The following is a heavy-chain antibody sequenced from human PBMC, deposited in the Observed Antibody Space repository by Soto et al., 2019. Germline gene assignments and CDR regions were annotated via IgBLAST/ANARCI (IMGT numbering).Heavy chain of an antibody. CDR2: IYYSGST. V-gene: IGHV4-59*01. J-gene: IGHJ6*03. Sequence: PSEILCLTCTVSCGTISSYCCSWIRQPPGKGLEWIGYIYYSGSTNYNPSLKSRVTISVDTSKNQFSLKLSSVTAADTAVYYCARVSPYGPRVGYMDVWGKGTTVTVSS. CDR3: ARVSPYGPRVGYMDV. D-gene: IGHD1-26*01. CDR1: CGTISSYC.